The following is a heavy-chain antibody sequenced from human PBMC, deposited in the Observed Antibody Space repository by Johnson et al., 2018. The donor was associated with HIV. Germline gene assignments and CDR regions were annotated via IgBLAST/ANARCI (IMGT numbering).Heavy chain of an antibody. CDR2: ISSSGSNI. Sequence: QVQLVESGGGLVQPGGSLRLSCAASGFTFSDYYMTWIRQAPGKGLEWVSYISSSGSNIYYADSVKGRFTISRDNSKNTLYLQMNSLRAEDTAVYYCATWAPDAFDIWGQGTMVTVSS. J-gene: IGHJ3*02. CDR3: ATWAPDAFDI. V-gene: IGHV3-11*04. CDR1: GFTFSDYY. D-gene: IGHD7-27*01.